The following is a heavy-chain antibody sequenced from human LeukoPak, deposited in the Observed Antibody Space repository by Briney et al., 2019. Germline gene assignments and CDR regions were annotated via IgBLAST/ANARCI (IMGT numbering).Heavy chain of an antibody. CDR2: IKPDGTEI. Sequence: GGSLRLSCAASGFTFSTYSMNWVRQAPGKGLEWVANIKPDGTEIYYVDSVRGRFIVSRDNAENSLYLQMNSLRVEDTAVYYCARTPDGADYWGQGTLVTVSS. D-gene: IGHD3-10*01. V-gene: IGHV3-7*01. CDR3: ARTPDGADY. J-gene: IGHJ4*02. CDR1: GFTFSTYS.